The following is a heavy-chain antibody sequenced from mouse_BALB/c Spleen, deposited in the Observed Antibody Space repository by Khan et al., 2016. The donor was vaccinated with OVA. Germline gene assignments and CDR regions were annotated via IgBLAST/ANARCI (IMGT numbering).Heavy chain of an antibody. J-gene: IGHJ3*01. CDR1: GFTFTNYI. CDR3: ATDYGSSFWFAY. CDR2: INPYNDGT. Sequence: VQLQQPGPELVKPGASVKMSCKASGFTFTNYIIYWVKQKPGQGLEWIGYINPYNDGTKYNEKLKGMATLTSDKSSSTAYMELTASTSVDSDVYYCATDYGSSFWFAYWGQWTLFTLSA. D-gene: IGHD1-1*01. V-gene: IGHV1S136*01.